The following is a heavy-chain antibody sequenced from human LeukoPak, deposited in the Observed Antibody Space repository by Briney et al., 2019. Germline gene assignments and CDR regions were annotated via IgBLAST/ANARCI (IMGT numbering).Heavy chain of an antibody. Sequence: GGSLSLSCPASGLTFSTYWMSWVRQAPGKGLENVACIHPEGREKYFVDNVKGRFIMSRENAKKSLFLQMNGRGAEDTAVCYCGIPRMGYWGQGTLVTVSS. CDR2: IHPEGREK. J-gene: IGHJ4*02. CDR1: GLTFSTYW. V-gene: IGHV3-7*03. D-gene: IGHD1-14*01. CDR3: GIPRMGY.